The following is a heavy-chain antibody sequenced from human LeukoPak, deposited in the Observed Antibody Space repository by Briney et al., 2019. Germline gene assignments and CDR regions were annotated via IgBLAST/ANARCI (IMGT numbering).Heavy chain of an antibody. CDR2: IYYSGST. CDR3: ARELPHAGYGHDY. CDR1: GGSISSSSYY. V-gene: IGHV4-39*07. J-gene: IGHJ4*02. Sequence: SETLSLTCTVSGGSISSSSYYWGWIRQPPGKGLEWIGSIYYSGSTYYNPSLKSRVTISVDTSKNQFSLKLSSVTAADTAVYYCARELPHAGYGHDYWGQGTLVTVSS. D-gene: IGHD5-18*01.